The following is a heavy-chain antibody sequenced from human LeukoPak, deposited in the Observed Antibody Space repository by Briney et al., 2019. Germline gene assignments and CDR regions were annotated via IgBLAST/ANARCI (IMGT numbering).Heavy chain of an antibody. D-gene: IGHD3-3*01. CDR2: ISGSGGST. J-gene: IGHJ4*02. V-gene: IGHV3-23*01. CDR3: AKDLTGGYFWSGYSPGDDY. CDR1: GFTFSSYA. Sequence: GGSLRLSCAASGFTFSSYAMSWVRQAPGKGLEWVSAISGSGGSTYYADSVKGRFTISRDNSKKTLYLQMNSLRAEDTAVYYCAKDLTGGYFWSGYSPGDDYWGQGTLVTVSS.